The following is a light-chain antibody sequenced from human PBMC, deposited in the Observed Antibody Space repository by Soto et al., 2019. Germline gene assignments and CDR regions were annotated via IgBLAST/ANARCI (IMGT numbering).Light chain of an antibody. CDR1: SSDVGAYEH. CDR3: SSYTSSSTAFV. Sequence: QSALTQPASVSGSPGQSVTISCTGASSDVGAYEHVSWYQQHPGRAPKLMIYEVSNRPSGVSNRFSGSKSGNTASLTISGLQAEDEADYYCSSYTSSSTAFVFGTGTKLTVL. J-gene: IGLJ1*01. V-gene: IGLV2-14*01. CDR2: EVS.